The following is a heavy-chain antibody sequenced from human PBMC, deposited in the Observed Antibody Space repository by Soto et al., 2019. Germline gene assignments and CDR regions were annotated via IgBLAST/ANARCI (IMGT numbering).Heavy chain of an antibody. CDR1: GHTFSDSS. CDR2: INLNSGDT. CDR3: ARDLGGYDLYGPDS. Sequence: ASVKVSCKASGHTFSDSSMHCVLQSPGQGHEWMGWINLNSGDTNYAQKFQGRITMTWDKSINTAYMELTRLKSDDTAMYFCARDLGGYDLYGPDSWGQGTLVTVSS. D-gene: IGHD5-12*01. V-gene: IGHV1-2*02. J-gene: IGHJ4*02.